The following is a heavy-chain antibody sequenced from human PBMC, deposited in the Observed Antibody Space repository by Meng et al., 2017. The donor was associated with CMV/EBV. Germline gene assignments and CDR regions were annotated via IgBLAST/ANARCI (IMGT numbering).Heavy chain of an antibody. CDR3: ARVGGGCSSTSCSPIDY. V-gene: IGHV4-59*12. CDR2: IYYSGST. J-gene: IGHJ4*02. CDR1: GGSISSYY. D-gene: IGHD2-2*01. Sequence: GSLRLSCTVSGGSISSYYWSWIRQPPGKGLEWIGYIYYSGSTNYNPSLKSRVTISVDTSKNQFSLKLSSVTAADTAVYYCARVGGGCSSTSCSPIDYWGQGTLVTVSS.